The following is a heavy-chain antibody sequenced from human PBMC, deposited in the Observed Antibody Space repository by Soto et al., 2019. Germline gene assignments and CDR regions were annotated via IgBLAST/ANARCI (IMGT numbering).Heavy chain of an antibody. V-gene: IGHV3-23*01. Sequence: GGSLRLSCAASAFTFSTYAMSWVRQAPGKGLEWVSAISGTGGSTYYADSVKGRFTISRDNSKNTLYLQMNSLRSEDTAVYYCARAPGMTTVVTDPWGQGTLVTVSS. D-gene: IGHD4-17*01. CDR1: AFTFSTYA. J-gene: IGHJ5*02. CDR3: ARAPGMTTVVTDP. CDR2: ISGTGGST.